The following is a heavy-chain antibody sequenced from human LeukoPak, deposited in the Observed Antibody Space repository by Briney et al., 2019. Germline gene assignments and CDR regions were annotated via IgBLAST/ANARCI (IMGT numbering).Heavy chain of an antibody. CDR1: GFTFSTFA. V-gene: IGHV3-30*18. Sequence: AGGSLRLSCAASGFTFSTFAMAWVRQAPGKGLEWVAVISYDGSNKYYADSVKGRFTISRDNSKNTLYLQMNSLRAEDTAVYYCAKDWSTADAFDIWGQGTMVTVSS. CDR3: AKDWSTADAFDI. CDR2: ISYDGSNK. D-gene: IGHD5/OR15-5a*01. J-gene: IGHJ3*02.